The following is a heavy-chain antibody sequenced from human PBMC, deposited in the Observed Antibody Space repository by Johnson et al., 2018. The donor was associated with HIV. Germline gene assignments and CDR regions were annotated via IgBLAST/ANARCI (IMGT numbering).Heavy chain of an antibody. Sequence: EVQLVESGGGVVQPGRSLRLSCAASGFTFSSYWMSWVRQAPGKGREWVANIKQDGSEKYDVESVKGRVTISRDNAKNSLYLQMKSLRAEDTAVYYCARDDLAFDIWGQGTMVTVSS. J-gene: IGHJ3*02. CDR2: IKQDGSEK. CDR3: ARDDLAFDI. CDR1: GFTFSSYW. V-gene: IGHV3-7*01. D-gene: IGHD3/OR15-3a*01.